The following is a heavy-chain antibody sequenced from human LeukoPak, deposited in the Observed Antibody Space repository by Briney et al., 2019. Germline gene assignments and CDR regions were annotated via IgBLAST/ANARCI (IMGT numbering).Heavy chain of an antibody. CDR1: GFTFSSYG. CDR3: AKGRVIGQIAAALCLDY. V-gene: IGHV3-23*01. J-gene: IGHJ4*02. Sequence: GGSLRLSCAASGFTFSSYGMSWVRQAPGKGLEWVSAISGSGGSTYYADSVKGRFTISRDNSKSTLYLQMNSLRAEETAVYYCAKGRVIGQIAAALCLDYWGQGTLVTVSS. CDR2: ISGSGGST. D-gene: IGHD6-13*01.